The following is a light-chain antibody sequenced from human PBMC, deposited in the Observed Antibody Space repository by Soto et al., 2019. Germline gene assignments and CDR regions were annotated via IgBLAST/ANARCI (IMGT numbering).Light chain of an antibody. CDR2: GAS. CDR3: QQYNNWPIT. Sequence: EIVFTQSPGTLSLSPGERATLSCRASQSVSSNLAWYRQKPGQAPRLLIYGASTRETGIPARFICSGAGTECTRPISSLQSEDVQVDYCQQYNNWPITFGQGTRLEIK. CDR1: QSVSSN. J-gene: IGKJ5*01. V-gene: IGKV3-15*01.